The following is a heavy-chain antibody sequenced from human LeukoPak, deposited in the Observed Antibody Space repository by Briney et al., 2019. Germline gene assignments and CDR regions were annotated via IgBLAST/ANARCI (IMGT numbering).Heavy chain of an antibody. Sequence: SETLSLTCVVSGYSISSGYYWGWIRQPPGKGLEWIGTIYHSGGTYYNLSLKSRVTKSVDTSKNQFSLKLGSVTAADTAVYYCARHGGLVVPAAPDYWGQGTLVTVSS. D-gene: IGHD2-2*01. V-gene: IGHV4-38-2*01. CDR2: IYHSGGT. CDR3: ARHGGLVVPAAPDY. J-gene: IGHJ4*02. CDR1: GYSISSGYY.